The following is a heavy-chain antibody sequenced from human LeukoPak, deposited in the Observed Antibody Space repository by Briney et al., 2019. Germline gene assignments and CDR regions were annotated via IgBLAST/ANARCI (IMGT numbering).Heavy chain of an antibody. D-gene: IGHD2-8*01. CDR1: GRSISSSSYY. CDR3: ARGGQYCNNGVCYTNAFDI. Sequence: SQTLSLTCTVAGRSISSSSYYWGWIRPPPGKGLEWFGSIYYSGSTHYTPSLKSRVTISVDTSKSQCSLKLSSVTAADTVVYCCARGGQYCNNGVCYTNAFDIWGQGTMVTVSS. J-gene: IGHJ3*02. CDR2: IYYSGST. V-gene: IGHV4-39*07.